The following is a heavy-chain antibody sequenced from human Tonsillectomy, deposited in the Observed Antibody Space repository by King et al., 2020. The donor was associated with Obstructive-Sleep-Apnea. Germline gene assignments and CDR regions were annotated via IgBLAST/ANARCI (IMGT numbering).Heavy chain of an antibody. CDR1: GFNLDDYA. D-gene: IGHD1-26*01. J-gene: IGHJ4*02. CDR2: IVRNSGNI. Sequence: VQLVESGGGLVQPGRSLGLSCAASGFNLDDYAMHWVRQVPGEGLEWVSVIVRNSGNIGYEDSVKGGFTITRDNAKNSLDLQMNSLRAEDTALYYCAKDMGFDTGGGFDYWGQGALVTVFS. V-gene: IGHV3-9*01. CDR3: AKDMGFDTGGGFDY.